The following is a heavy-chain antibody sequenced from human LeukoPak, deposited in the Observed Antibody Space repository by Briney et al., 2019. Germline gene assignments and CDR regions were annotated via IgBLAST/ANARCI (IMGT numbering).Heavy chain of an antibody. Sequence: GGSLRLSCAASGFTFSSYEMDWVRRAPGKGPEWVSYIGSSGGSRYYADSVKGRFTSSRDNAKNSLYLQMNSLRVEDTAVYYCAREDGDAFDIWGQGTVVSVSS. CDR2: IGSSGGSR. CDR1: GFTFSSYE. D-gene: IGHD5-24*01. J-gene: IGHJ3*02. CDR3: AREDGDAFDI. V-gene: IGHV3-48*03.